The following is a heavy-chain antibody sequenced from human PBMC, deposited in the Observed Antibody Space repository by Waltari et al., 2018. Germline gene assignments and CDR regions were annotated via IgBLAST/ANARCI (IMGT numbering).Heavy chain of an antibody. CDR2: IKQDGSEE. CDR1: GISFSSCW. CDR3: ARERRGQSGWYYFDF. J-gene: IGHJ4*02. Sequence: EVQLVESGGGLVQPGGSLRRSCAASGISFSSCWMTWVRQAPGKGLEWVANIKQDGSEEYYVDSVKGRFTISKDNAKNSLYLQMNSLRAEDTAVYFCARERRGQSGWYYFDFWGQGSLVTVSS. V-gene: IGHV3-7*01. D-gene: IGHD6-19*01.